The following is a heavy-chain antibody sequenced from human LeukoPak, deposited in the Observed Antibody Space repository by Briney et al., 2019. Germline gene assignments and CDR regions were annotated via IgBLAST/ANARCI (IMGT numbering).Heavy chain of an antibody. CDR2: IYSGGST. J-gene: IGHJ4*02. CDR1: GFTVSSNY. Sequence: GGSLRLSCAASGFTVSSNYMSWVRQAPGKGLEWVSVIYSGGSTYYADSVKGRFTISRDNSKNTLYLQMNSLRAEDTAVYYCARDVGGYSYGSNSDYWGQGTLVTVSS. D-gene: IGHD5-18*01. CDR3: ARDVGGYSYGSNSDY. V-gene: IGHV3-66*02.